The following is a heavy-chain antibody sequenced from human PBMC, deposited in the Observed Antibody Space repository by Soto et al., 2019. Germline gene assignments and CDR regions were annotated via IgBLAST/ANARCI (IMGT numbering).Heavy chain of an antibody. J-gene: IGHJ6*02. CDR1: GFTFSTYG. D-gene: IGHD4-17*01. CDR2: IWYDGIDK. CDR3: ARAAVTDYQYHGMDV. Sequence: PGGSLRLSCAASGFTFSTYGMHWVRQAPGKGLEWVAAIWYDGIDKYYAASVKGRFTISRDNSMNTVYLQMSSLRADDTAVYYCARAAVTDYQYHGMDVWGQGTTLTVS. V-gene: IGHV3-33*01.